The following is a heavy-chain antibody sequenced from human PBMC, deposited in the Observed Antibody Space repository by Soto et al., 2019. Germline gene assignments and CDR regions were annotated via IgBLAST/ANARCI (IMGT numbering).Heavy chain of an antibody. CDR3: AKDRRAGGNYGFYSDF. CDR1: GFTFSSYG. J-gene: IGHJ4*02. D-gene: IGHD1-7*01. CDR2: SSATGAGT. Sequence: EVQLLESGGGLVHPGGSLSLSCAASGFTFSSYGMTWVRQAPGKGLEWVSFSSATGAGTYYADSVKGRFTISRDNSKNTLYLQMTSLRADDTAVYYCAKDRRAGGNYGFYSDFWGQGALVIVSS. V-gene: IGHV3-23*01.